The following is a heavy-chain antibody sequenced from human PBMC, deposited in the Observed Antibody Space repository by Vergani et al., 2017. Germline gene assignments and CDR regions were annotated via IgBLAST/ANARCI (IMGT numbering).Heavy chain of an antibody. CDR2: INHSGST. CDR1: GGSFSGYY. Sequence: QVQLQQWGAGLLKPSETLSLTCAVYGGSFSGYYWRWIRQPPGKGLEWIGEINHSGSTNYNPSRKSRVTISLDTSKNQFSLKLSSVTAADTAVYYCARAYYSNHYYYYYMDVWGKGTTVTVSS. CDR3: ARAYYSNHYYYYYMDV. V-gene: IGHV4-34*01. J-gene: IGHJ6*03. D-gene: IGHD4-11*01.